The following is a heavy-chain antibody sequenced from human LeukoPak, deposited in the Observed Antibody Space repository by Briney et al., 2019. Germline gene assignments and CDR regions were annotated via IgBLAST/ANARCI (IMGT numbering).Heavy chain of an antibody. CDR1: GFTFSSYW. V-gene: IGHV3-7*01. J-gene: IGHJ4*02. Sequence: PGGSLRLSCAASGFTFSSYWMNWVRQAPGKGLEWVANINQDGSERDYVDSVKGRFTISRDNAKNSLYLQMNSLRAEDTAVYYCARVGDYDNSDYYRNRPIDFWGQGTLVTVSS. D-gene: IGHD3-22*01. CDR3: ARVGDYDNSDYYRNRPIDF. CDR2: INQDGSER.